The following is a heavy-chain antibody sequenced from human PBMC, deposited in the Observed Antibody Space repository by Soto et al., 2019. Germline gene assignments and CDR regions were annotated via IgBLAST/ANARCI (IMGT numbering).Heavy chain of an antibody. V-gene: IGHV6-1*01. CDR1: GDSVSSNSAA. CDR2: TYYRSKWYN. CDR3: ARVGYDFWSGYFTFYWFDP. Sequence: SQTLSLTCPISGDSVSSNSAAWNWIRQSPSKGLEWLGRTYYRSKWYNDYAVSVKSRITINADTSKNQFSLQLSAVTPEDTAVYYCARVGYDFWSGYFTFYWFDPWGQGTLVTVSS. D-gene: IGHD3-3*01. J-gene: IGHJ5*02.